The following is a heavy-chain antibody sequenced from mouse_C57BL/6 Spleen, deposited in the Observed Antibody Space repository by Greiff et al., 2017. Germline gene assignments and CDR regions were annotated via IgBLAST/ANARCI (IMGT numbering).Heavy chain of an antibody. V-gene: IGHV2-2*01. J-gene: IGHJ3*01. CDR3: ASVYYYGSSEGFAY. D-gene: IGHD1-1*01. CDR2: IWSGGST. CDR1: GFSLTSYG. Sequence: QVQLKESGPGLVQPSQSLSITCTVSGFSLTSYGVHWVRQSPGKGLEWLGVIWSGGSTDYNAAFISRLSISKDNSKSQVFFKMNSLQADDTAIYYCASVYYYGSSEGFAYWGQGTLVTVSA.